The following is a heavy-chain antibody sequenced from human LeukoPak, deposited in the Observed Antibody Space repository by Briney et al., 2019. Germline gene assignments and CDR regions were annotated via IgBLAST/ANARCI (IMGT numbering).Heavy chain of an antibody. V-gene: IGHV3-23*01. CDR1: GFTFSNYA. CDR3: AKERITGDILTGFDG. Sequence: PGGSLRLSCVASGFTFSNYAMSWVRQAPGKGLEWVSTISGGGGYTYYAESVKGRFTISRDNSKNTLYLQMNSLRAEDTAVYYCAKERITGDILTGFDGWGQGTLVTVSS. D-gene: IGHD3-9*01. J-gene: IGHJ4*02. CDR2: ISGGGGYT.